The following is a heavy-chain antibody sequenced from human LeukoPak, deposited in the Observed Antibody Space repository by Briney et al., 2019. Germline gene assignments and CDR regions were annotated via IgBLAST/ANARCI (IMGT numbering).Heavy chain of an antibody. CDR3: ARAVNGYDNYYYYGMDV. V-gene: IGHV1-8*01. CDR2: MNPNSGNT. Sequence: GASVKVSCKASGYTFTSYDTNWVRQATGQGLEWMGWMNPNSGNTGYAQKFQGRVTMTRNTSISTAYMELSSLRSEDTAVYYCARAVNGYDNYYYYGMDVWGQGTTVTVSS. D-gene: IGHD5-12*01. J-gene: IGHJ6*02. CDR1: GYTFTSYD.